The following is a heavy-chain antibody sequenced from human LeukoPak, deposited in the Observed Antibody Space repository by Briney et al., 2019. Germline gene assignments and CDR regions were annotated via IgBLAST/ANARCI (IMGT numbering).Heavy chain of an antibody. D-gene: IGHD3-22*01. Sequence: GGSLRLACAGSGFMVSNHAMSWVGHAPGKGLEWVSGISARGGGIYYADSVKGRFTISRDNSKNTLYLQMKSLRAEDTAVYYCAKDGFDYYDSSGYYYFDYWGQGTQVTVSS. J-gene: IGHJ4*02. V-gene: IGHV3-23*01. CDR2: ISARGGGI. CDR1: GFMVSNHA. CDR3: AKDGFDYYDSSGYYYFDY.